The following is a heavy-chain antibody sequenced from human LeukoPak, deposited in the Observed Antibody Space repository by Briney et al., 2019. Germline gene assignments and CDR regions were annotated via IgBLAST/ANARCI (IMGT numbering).Heavy chain of an antibody. V-gene: IGHV3-7*03. CDR3: AREDGSGSYPGYYYDMDV. D-gene: IGHD3-10*01. CDR2: IKQDGSEK. Sequence: GGSLRLSCAASGFTFSSYWMSWVRQAPGKGLEWVANIKQDGSEKYYVDSVKGRFTISRDNSKNTLYLQMNSLRAEDTAVYYCAREDGSGSYPGYYYDMDVWGQGTTVTVSS. J-gene: IGHJ6*02. CDR1: GFTFSSYW.